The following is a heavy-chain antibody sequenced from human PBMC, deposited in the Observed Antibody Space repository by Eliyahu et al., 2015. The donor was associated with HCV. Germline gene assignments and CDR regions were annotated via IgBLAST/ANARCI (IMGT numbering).Heavy chain of an antibody. CDR3: AKAIVFQDY. D-gene: IGHD3-22*01. J-gene: IGHJ4*02. Sequence: EVQMLESGGGLVQPGGSLRLSCAASGFSFSRSAMTGVRQAPGKGLEWVSSISSSGDNTYYADSVEGRFTISRDNSKNTLFLQMNSLRAEDTAVYYCAKAIVFQDYWGQGTLVTVSS. V-gene: IGHV3-23*01. CDR1: GFSFSRSA. CDR2: ISSSGDNT.